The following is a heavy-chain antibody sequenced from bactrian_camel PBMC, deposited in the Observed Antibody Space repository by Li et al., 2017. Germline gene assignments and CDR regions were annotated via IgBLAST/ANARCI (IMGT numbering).Heavy chain of an antibody. CDR3: AAGFGGNRVLEGNNYRY. CDR1: GFVITDYC. Sequence: HVQLVESGGGSVHPGGSLRLSCAASGFVITDYCMAWFRQRPGKEREGVASIDSYGSTTYADPNQGRFTISKDNAENTLYLQMNNLKPEDTAMYYCAAGFGGNRVLEGNNYRYWGQGTQVTVS. V-gene: IGHV3S53*01. CDR2: IDSYGST. D-gene: IGHD2*01. J-gene: IGHJ4*01.